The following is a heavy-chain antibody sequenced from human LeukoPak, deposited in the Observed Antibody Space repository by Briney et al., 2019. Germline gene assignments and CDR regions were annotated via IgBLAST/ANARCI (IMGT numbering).Heavy chain of an antibody. CDR3: AKDTDGAAAGTTWGH. CDR1: GFTFDDYA. Sequence: GRSLRLSCAASGFTFDDYAMHWVRRAPGKGLEWVSGISWNSGSIGYADSVKGRFTISRDNAKNSLYLQMNSLRAEDTALYYCAKDTDGAAAGTTWGHWGQGTLVTVSS. J-gene: IGHJ4*02. CDR2: ISWNSGSI. D-gene: IGHD6-13*01. V-gene: IGHV3-9*01.